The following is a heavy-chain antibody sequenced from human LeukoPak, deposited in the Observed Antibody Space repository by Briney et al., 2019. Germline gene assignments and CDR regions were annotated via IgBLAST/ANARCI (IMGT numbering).Heavy chain of an antibody. CDR3: ARTYCSGGSCYGGAYYFDY. CDR1: GGTFSSYA. V-gene: IGHV1-69*01. CDR2: IIPIFGTA. D-gene: IGHD2-15*01. Sequence: ASVKVSCKASGGTFSSYAISWVRQAPGQGLEWMGGIIPIFGTANYAQKFQGRVTITADESTSTAYMELGSLRSEDTAVYYCARTYCSGGSCYGGAYYFDYWGQGTLVTVSS. J-gene: IGHJ4*02.